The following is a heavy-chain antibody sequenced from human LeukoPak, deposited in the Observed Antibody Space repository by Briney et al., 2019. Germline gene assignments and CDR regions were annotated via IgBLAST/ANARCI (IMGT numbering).Heavy chain of an antibody. CDR2: ISYDGSNK. CDR3: ARENIVVVTAIAGFDY. Sequence: PGGSLRLSCAASGFTFSSYAMHWVRQAPGKGLEWVAVISYDGSNKYCADSVKGRFTISRDNSKNTLYLQMNSLRAEDTAVYYCARENIVVVTAIAGFDYWGQGTLVTVSS. J-gene: IGHJ4*02. V-gene: IGHV3-30*04. D-gene: IGHD2-21*02. CDR1: GFTFSSYA.